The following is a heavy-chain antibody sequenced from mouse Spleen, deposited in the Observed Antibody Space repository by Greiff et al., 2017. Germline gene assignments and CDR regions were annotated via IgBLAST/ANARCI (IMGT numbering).Heavy chain of an antibody. CDR1: GFTFSSYG. V-gene: IGHV5-17*02. Sequence: EVQLMESGGGLVQPGGSRKLSCAASGFTFSSYGMHWVRQAPGKGLEWVAYISSGSSTIYYADTVTGRVTISSDNPKNTLFLQMTSLRSEDTAMYYCASGVVRGDAMDYWGQGTSVTVSS. CDR2: ISSGSSTI. CDR3: ASGVVRGDAMDY. J-gene: IGHJ4*01. D-gene: IGHD1-1*01.